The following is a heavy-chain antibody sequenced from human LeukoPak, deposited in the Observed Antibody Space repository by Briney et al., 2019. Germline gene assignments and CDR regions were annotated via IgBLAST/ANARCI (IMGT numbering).Heavy chain of an antibody. D-gene: IGHD2-2*01. CDR1: GFTFSEFE. V-gene: IGHV3-48*03. CDR3: PRGLVV. J-gene: IGHJ4*02. CDR2: ISSGGTTI. Sequence: GGSLRLSCAASGFTFSEFEMNGVRQAPGKGLEWVSDISSGGTTIFYADSVKGRFTISRDNAKNSLYLQMNSLRDEDTAIYYCPRGLVVWGQGALVTVSS.